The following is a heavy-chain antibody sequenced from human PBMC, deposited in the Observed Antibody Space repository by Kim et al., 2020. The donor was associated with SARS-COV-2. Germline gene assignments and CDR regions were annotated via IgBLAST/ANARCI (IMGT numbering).Heavy chain of an antibody. J-gene: IGHJ3*02. D-gene: IGHD2-2*01. V-gene: IGHV4-31*02. CDR3: ARDLFVVPAASDAFDI. Sequence: SLKSRVTISVDTSKNQFSLKLSSVTAADTAVYYCARDLFVVPAASDAFDIWGQGTMVTVSS.